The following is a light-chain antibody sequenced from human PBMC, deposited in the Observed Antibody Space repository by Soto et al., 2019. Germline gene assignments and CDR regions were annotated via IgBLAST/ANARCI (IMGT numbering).Light chain of an antibody. CDR2: EVN. CDR1: TSDVGAYNF. Sequence: QSALTQPASVSGSPGQSITISCTGTTSDVGAYNFVSWYRHRPGKAPKLLVFEVNNRPSGVSNRFSGSKSGNTASLTISGLQAEDEGDYYCSSYTDTITPQVIFGGGTKLTVL. J-gene: IGLJ2*01. CDR3: SSYTDTITPQVI. V-gene: IGLV2-14*01.